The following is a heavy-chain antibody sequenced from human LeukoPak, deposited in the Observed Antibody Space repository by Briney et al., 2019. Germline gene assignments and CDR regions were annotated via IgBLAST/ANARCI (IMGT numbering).Heavy chain of an antibody. V-gene: IGHV3-21*01. CDR3: ARDQGGVGY. Sequence: GGSLRLSCAASGFTFNSYSMNWVRQAPGKGLEWVSSISGSNSYIYYADSMKGRFTISRDNAKNSLYLQMNSLRAEDTAVYYCARDQGGVGYWGQGTLVTVSS. D-gene: IGHD3-16*01. J-gene: IGHJ4*02. CDR2: ISGSNSYI. CDR1: GFTFNSYS.